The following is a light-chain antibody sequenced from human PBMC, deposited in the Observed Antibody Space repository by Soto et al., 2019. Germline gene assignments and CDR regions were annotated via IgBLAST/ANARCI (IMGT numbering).Light chain of an antibody. V-gene: IGKV3-20*01. J-gene: IGKJ3*01. CDR1: QSVSSNY. Sequence: EIVLTQSPGTLALSPGERATLSCRASQSVSSNYLTWYQQKRGQAPRLLIHGASSRATGTPDRFSGSGSGTDFTLTISRLEPEDFAVYYCQQYGSSPFTFGPGTKVGIK. CDR3: QQYGSSPFT. CDR2: GAS.